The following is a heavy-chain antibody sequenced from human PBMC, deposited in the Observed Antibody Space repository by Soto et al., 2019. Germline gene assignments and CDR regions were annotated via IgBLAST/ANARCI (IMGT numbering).Heavy chain of an antibody. Sequence: EVQLVESGGGLVPPGGSLRLSCAASGFTFSDYSINWVRQAPGKGPEWIAYIARLSTNIHYADSVEGRFTISRDNDRNSLYLQMNSLRAEDTAVYYCALNRFTYDYRSSFDRWGHGTQVTVSS. V-gene: IGHV3-48*01. J-gene: IGHJ4*03. CDR3: ALNRFTYDYRSSFDR. CDR2: IARLSTNI. D-gene: IGHD3-16*01. CDR1: GFTFSDYS.